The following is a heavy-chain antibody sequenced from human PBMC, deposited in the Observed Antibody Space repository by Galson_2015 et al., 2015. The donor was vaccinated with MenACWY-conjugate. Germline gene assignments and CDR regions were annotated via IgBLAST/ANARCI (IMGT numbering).Heavy chain of an antibody. CDR2: IKADGSFS. CDR1: GFTFNNYW. CDR3: ARDNNWSFDS. J-gene: IGHJ4*02. D-gene: IGHD1-1*01. Sequence: SLRLSCAASGFTFNNYWMHWVRQPPGKGLEWISYIKADGSFSNYADSVKGWFTISTDNAKNMVYLQMDGLGDEDTAVYFCARDNNWSFDSWGQGTLVTVSS. V-gene: IGHV3-74*01.